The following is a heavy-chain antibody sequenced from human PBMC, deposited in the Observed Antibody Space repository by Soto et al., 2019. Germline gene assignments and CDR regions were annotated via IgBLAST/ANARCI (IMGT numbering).Heavy chain of an antibody. J-gene: IGHJ4*02. D-gene: IGHD2-2*01. CDR2: VNPSETT. V-gene: IGHV4-34*01. Sequence: WTWVRQSPEKGLDWIGEVNPSETTYYNQSLKTRVTISVHTPKNQFSLKMSSVTAADTAVYYCARGIGYCSSINCYSSRRLRFDSWGQGTLVTVSS. CDR3: ARGIGYCSSINCYSSRRLRFDS.